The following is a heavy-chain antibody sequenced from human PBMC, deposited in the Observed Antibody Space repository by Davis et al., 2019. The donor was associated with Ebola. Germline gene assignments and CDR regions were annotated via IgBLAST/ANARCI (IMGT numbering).Heavy chain of an antibody. D-gene: IGHD1-26*01. V-gene: IGHV3-49*04. CDR2: IRNKAYGGTT. CDR3: ARESGGGIDY. CDR1: GFNFGEYA. J-gene: IGHJ4*02. Sequence: GGSLRLSCTASGFNFGEYALTWVRQTPRKGLEWVGFIRNKAYGGTTEYAASVKGRFTISRDDSGNIAYLQMNSLKIEDTAVYYCARESGGGIDYWGQGTLVIVSS.